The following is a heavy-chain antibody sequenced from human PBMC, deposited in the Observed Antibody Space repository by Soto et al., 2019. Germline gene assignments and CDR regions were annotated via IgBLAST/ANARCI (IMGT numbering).Heavy chain of an antibody. CDR3: VQSRCGGDCLQSYSSHSYYGLDV. D-gene: IGHD2-21*02. V-gene: IGHV2-5*02. Sequence: QITLKESGPTLVKPTQTLTLTCTFSGFSLSTTGVGVGWIRQPPGKALEWLALIYWDDDKRYNPSLNSRLTITKDTSKNQVVLAMTNMAPVYTATYYCVQSRCGGDCLQSYSSHSYYGLDVWGQGTTVTVSS. CDR1: GFSLSTTGVG. J-gene: IGHJ6*02. CDR2: IYWDDDK.